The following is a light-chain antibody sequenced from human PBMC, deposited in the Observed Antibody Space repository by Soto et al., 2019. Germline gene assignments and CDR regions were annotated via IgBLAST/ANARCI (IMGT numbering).Light chain of an antibody. J-gene: IGLJ1*01. CDR3: SLYTSENTYV. CDR2: QVT. CDR1: TRDIAGYNY. Sequence: QSALTQPASVSGSLGQSITISCTGTTRDIAGYNYISWYQQLPGKAPKLMIYQVTIRPSGVPDRFSGSKSGNTASLTISGLQAADEADYYCSLYTSENTYVFGTGTKLTVL. V-gene: IGLV2-14*01.